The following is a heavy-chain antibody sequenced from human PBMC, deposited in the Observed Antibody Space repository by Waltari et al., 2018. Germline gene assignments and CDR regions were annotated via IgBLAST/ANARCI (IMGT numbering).Heavy chain of an antibody. CDR3: ARALSEGSWELLRKIPLGY. D-gene: IGHD1-26*01. J-gene: IGHJ4*02. Sequence: QVQLVQSGAEVKKPGSSVKVSCKASGGTFSSYAISWVRQAPGQRLEWMGGVIPIFGTANYSKKFQGRVTITADESTSTAYMELSSLRSEDTAVYYCARALSEGSWELLRKIPLGYWGQGTLVTVSS. CDR1: GGTFSSYA. CDR2: VIPIFGTA. V-gene: IGHV1-69*12.